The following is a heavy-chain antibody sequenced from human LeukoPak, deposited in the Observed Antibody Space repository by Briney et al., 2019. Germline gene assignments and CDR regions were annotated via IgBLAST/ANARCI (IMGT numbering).Heavy chain of an antibody. CDR2: IYYSGST. CDR1: GGSISSYY. J-gene: IGHJ6*02. CDR3: ARWGTGRYCSGGSCYYYYGMDV. Sequence: SETLSLTCTVSGGSISSYYWSWIRQPPGKGLEWIGYIYYSGSTYYNPSLKSRVTISVDTSKNQFSLKLSSVTAADTAVYYCARWGTGRYCSGGSCYYYYGMDVWGQGTTVTVSS. V-gene: IGHV4-59*06. D-gene: IGHD2-15*01.